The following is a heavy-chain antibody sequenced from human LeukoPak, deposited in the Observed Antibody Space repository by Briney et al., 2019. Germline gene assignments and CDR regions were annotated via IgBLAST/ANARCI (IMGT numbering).Heavy chain of an antibody. Sequence: GASVKVSCKASGYTFTRYYMHGVRQAPGQGLEWMGIINPSGGSTSYAQEFQGRVTMTRDMSTSTVYMELSSLRSEDTAVYYCARAWLRLNPYFDYWGQGTLVTVSS. CDR1: GYTFTRYY. CDR2: INPSGGST. D-gene: IGHD5-12*01. CDR3: ARAWLRLNPYFDY. V-gene: IGHV1-46*01. J-gene: IGHJ4*02.